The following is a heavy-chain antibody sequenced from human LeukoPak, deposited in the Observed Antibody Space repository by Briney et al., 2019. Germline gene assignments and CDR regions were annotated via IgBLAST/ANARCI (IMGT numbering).Heavy chain of an antibody. Sequence: KPGGPLRLSCAASGFTFSDYYMSWIRQAPGKGLEWVSYISSSGSTIYYADSVKGRFTISRDNAKNSLYLQMNSLRAEDTAVYYCARGTYCSSTSCYFAVYWGQGTLVTVSS. J-gene: IGHJ4*02. V-gene: IGHV3-11*04. CDR1: GFTFSDYY. CDR2: ISSSGSTI. D-gene: IGHD2-2*01. CDR3: ARGTYCSSTSCYFAVY.